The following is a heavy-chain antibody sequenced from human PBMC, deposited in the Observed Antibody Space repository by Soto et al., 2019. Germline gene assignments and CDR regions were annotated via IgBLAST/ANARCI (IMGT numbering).Heavy chain of an antibody. Sequence: EVQLLESGGGLVQPGGSLRLSCAASGFTFSSYAMSWVRQAPGKGLEWVSAISGSGGSTYYADSVKGRFTISRDNSKNELYLQMNSLRAEDTAVYYCAKDPGAAAGPYYYYGMDVWGQGTTVTVSS. D-gene: IGHD6-13*01. CDR3: AKDPGAAAGPYYYYGMDV. CDR1: GFTFSSYA. CDR2: ISGSGGST. V-gene: IGHV3-23*01. J-gene: IGHJ6*02.